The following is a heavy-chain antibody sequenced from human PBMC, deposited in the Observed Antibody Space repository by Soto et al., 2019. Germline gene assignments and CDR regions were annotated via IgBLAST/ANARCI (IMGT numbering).Heavy chain of an antibody. J-gene: IGHJ6*02. Sequence: QVQLVQSGAEVKKPGSSVKVSCKASGGTFSNYPINWVRQAPGQGLEWMGGTIPIFATANYAQKFQGRVTIIADKSTSTAYMELRSLRSEDTAVYYCATVGLHGVGGAVWGQGTTVTVSS. CDR1: GGTFSNYP. CDR3: ATVGLHGVGGAV. CDR2: TIPIFATA. D-gene: IGHD3-3*01. V-gene: IGHV1-69*06.